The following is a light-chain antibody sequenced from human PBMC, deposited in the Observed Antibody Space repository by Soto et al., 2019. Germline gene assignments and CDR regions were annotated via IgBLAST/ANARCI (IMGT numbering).Light chain of an antibody. CDR1: SSDVGNYNL. V-gene: IGLV2-23*01. Sequence: QSVLTQPASVSGSPGQSITISCTVPSSDVGNYNLVSWYQKHPGKVPKLMIYEGGKRPSGVSHRFSGSQSGNTASLAISGLQAEDEADYYCCSYAGSKTYVFGTGTKVTVL. CDR3: CSYAGSKTYV. CDR2: EGG. J-gene: IGLJ1*01.